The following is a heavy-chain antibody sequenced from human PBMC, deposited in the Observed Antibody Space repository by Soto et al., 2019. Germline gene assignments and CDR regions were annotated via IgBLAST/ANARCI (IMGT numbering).Heavy chain of an antibody. Sequence: GGSLRLSCAASGFTFDDYAMHWARQAPGKGPEWVSGISWNSGSIGYADSVKGRFTISRDNAKNSLYLQMNSLRAEDTALYYCAKDMGVAGTFGYYYYGMDVWGQGTTVTVSS. CDR2: ISWNSGSI. CDR1: GFTFDDYA. D-gene: IGHD6-19*01. CDR3: AKDMGVAGTFGYYYYGMDV. J-gene: IGHJ6*02. V-gene: IGHV3-9*01.